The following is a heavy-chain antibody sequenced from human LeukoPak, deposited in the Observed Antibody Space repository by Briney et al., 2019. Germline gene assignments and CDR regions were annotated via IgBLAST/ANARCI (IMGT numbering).Heavy chain of an antibody. Sequence: SETLSLTCTVSGGSISSSSYYWGWIRQPPGKGLEWIGSIYYSGSTYYNPSLKSRVTISVDTSKNQFSLKLSSVTAADTAVYYCANRAKYSSSSRTSGWFDPWGQGTLVTVSS. D-gene: IGHD6-6*01. CDR3: ANRAKYSSSSRTSGWFDP. V-gene: IGHV4-39*01. J-gene: IGHJ5*02. CDR1: GGSISSSSYY. CDR2: IYYSGST.